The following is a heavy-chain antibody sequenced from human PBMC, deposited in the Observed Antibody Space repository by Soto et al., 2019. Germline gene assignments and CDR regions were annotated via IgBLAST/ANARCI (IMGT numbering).Heavy chain of an antibody. J-gene: IGHJ4*02. CDR3: TTWLTVTTGEDYFDY. D-gene: IGHD4-17*01. V-gene: IGHV3-15*01. CDR1: GFTFSNAW. CDR2: IKSKTDGGTT. Sequence: GGSLRLSCAASGFTFSNAWMSWVRQAPGKGLEWVGRIKSKTDGGTTDYAAPVKGRFTISRDDSKNTLYLQMNSLKTEDTAVYYCTTWLTVTTGEDYFDYWGQGTLVTVSS.